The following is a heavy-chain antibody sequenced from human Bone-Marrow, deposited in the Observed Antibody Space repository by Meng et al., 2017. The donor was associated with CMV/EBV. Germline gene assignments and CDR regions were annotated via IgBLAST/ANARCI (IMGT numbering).Heavy chain of an antibody. J-gene: IGHJ4*02. V-gene: IGHV4-34*01. Sequence: LTCAVYGGSFSVYYWSWIRQPPGKGLEWIGEINHIGGTKYNPSLKSRVTISVDTSKDQFSLKLTSVTAADTAVYYCVSRYSWELFDFWGQGTLVTVSS. D-gene: IGHD1-26*01. CDR3: VSRYSWELFDF. CDR2: INHIGGT. CDR1: GGSFSVYY.